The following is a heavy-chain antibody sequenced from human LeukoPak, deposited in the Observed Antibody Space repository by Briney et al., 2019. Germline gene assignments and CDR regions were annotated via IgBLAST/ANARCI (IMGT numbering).Heavy chain of an antibody. CDR3: ARGNCFDS. D-gene: IGHD3-10*01. CDR2: TYYRSKWYN. V-gene: IGHV6-1*01. CDR1: GDSVSSNSVA. Sequence: SQTLSLICAISGDSVSSNSVAWNWIRQSPSRGLEWLGRTYYRSKWYNDYAVSVKSRITINPDTSNNQFSLHLRSVAPEDTAVYYCARGNCFDSWGQRSLVTVSS. J-gene: IGHJ4*02.